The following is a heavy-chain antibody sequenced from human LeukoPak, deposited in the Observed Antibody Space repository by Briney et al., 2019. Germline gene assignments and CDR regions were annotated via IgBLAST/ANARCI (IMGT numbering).Heavy chain of an antibody. V-gene: IGHV4-34*01. J-gene: IGHJ4*02. D-gene: IGHD6-19*01. CDR2: INHSGST. Sequence: SETLSLTCAVYGGSFSGYYCSWIRQPPGKGLEWIGEINHSGSTNYNPSLKSRVTISVDTSKNQFSLKLSSVTAADTAVYYCARGRIAVATCDYWGQGTLVTVSS. CDR3: ARGRIAVATCDY. CDR1: GGSFSGYY.